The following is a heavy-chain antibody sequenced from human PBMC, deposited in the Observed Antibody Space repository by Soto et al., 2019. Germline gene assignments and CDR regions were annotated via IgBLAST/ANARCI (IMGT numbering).Heavy chain of an antibody. D-gene: IGHD2-15*01. CDR3: ARHGYCSGGSCYWALDY. Sequence: GESLKISCKGSGYSFTSYWISWVRQIPGKGLEWMGKIDPSDSYTNYSPSFQGHVTISADKSIGTAYLQWSSLKASDTAMYYCARHGYCSGGSCYWALDYWGQGTLVTVSS. V-gene: IGHV5-10-1*01. CDR2: IDPSDSYT. CDR1: GYSFTSYW. J-gene: IGHJ4*02.